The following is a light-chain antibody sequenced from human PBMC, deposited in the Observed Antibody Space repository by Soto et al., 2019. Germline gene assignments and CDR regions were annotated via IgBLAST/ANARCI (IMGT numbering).Light chain of an antibody. CDR1: QDISNY. V-gene: IGKV1-33*01. CDR3: QQYDNLPLT. J-gene: IGKJ4*01. CDR2: DAS. Sequence: DIQMTQSPSSLSASVGDRVTITCQASQDISNYLNWYQQKPWKAPKLLIYDASNLETGVPSRFSGSGSGTDFTFTISSMQPEDIATYYCQQYDNLPLTFGGGTKVESK.